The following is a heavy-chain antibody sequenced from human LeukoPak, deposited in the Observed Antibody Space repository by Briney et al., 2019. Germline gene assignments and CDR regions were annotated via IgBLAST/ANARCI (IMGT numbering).Heavy chain of an antibody. CDR2: IYKNGRER. V-gene: IGHV3-23*05. CDR1: GFIFSSYG. D-gene: IGHD3-22*01. Sequence: GGSLRLSCAASGFIFSSYGMNWVRQAPGKGLEWVSGIYKNGRERYADSVMGRFTISRDNSKNSLYLQMNSLRDEDTAVYYCARDRGHYDSSGYYEHYYYYGMDVWGQGTTVTVSS. CDR3: ARDRGHYDSSGYYEHYYYYGMDV. J-gene: IGHJ6*02.